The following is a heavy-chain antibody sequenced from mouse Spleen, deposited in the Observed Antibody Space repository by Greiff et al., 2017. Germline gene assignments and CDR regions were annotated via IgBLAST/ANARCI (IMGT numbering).Heavy chain of an antibody. V-gene: IGHV1-22*01. CDR2: INPNNGGT. CDR1: GYTFTDYN. D-gene: IGHD1-1*01. Sequence: SGPELVKPGASVKMSCKASGYTFTDYNMHWVKQSHGKSLEWIGYINPNNGGTSYNQKFKGKATLTVNKSSSTAYMELRSLTSEDSAVYYCARSYGSSSWFAYWGQGTLVTVSA. CDR3: ARSYGSSSWFAY. J-gene: IGHJ3*01.